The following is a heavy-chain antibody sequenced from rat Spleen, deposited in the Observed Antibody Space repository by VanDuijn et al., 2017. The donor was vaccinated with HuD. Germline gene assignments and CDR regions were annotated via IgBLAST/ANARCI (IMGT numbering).Heavy chain of an antibody. J-gene: IGHJ2*01. Sequence: QVQLKESGPGLVQPSQTLSLTCTVSGFSLTSNGVSWVRQPLGKGLVWMGTIWAAGITNYNSVVQSRLIISRDTSKSQIFLKMDSLRSEDTATYYCARHGYNSYFDYWGQGVMVTVSS. D-gene: IGHD1-9*01. CDR2: IWAAGIT. CDR3: ARHGYNSYFDY. CDR1: GFSLTSNG. V-gene: IGHV2-72*01.